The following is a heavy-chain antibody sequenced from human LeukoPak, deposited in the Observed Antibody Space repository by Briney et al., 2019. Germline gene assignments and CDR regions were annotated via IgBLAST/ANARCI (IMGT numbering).Heavy chain of an antibody. D-gene: IGHD1-20*01. CDR1: GGSISSSNYF. CDR3: ARLNGALTVASFDY. V-gene: IGHV4-39*01. J-gene: IGHJ4*02. Sequence: KASETLSLTCTVSGGSISSSNYFWGWIRQPPGKGLEWIGSIYYSGGTYYNPSLKSRVTISVDTSKNQFSLKLSSVTAADTAVYYCARLNGALTVASFDYWGQGTLVTVSS. CDR2: IYYSGGT.